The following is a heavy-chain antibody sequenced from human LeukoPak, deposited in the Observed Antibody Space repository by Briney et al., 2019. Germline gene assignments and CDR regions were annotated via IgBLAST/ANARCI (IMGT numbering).Heavy chain of an antibody. D-gene: IGHD2-2*02. J-gene: IGHJ4*02. CDR1: GYTFPRYD. Sequence: ASVKVSCKSCGYTFPRYDINGVRQPTAKGLEGMGWMNYNRGNTVYAKKFQGRVTMNRYDSISTAYMELSSLRSVDTAVQYCARVLGKLYCSGTSCYTFDYWGQGTLVAVSS. V-gene: IGHV1-8*01. CDR2: MNYNRGNT. CDR3: ARVLGKLYCSGTSCYTFDY.